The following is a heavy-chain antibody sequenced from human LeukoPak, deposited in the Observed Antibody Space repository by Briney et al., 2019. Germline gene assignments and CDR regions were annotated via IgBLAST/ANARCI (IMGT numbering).Heavy chain of an antibody. CDR2: ISGSGGST. J-gene: IGHJ3*02. CDR3: ARAVGAMVTNTFDI. Sequence: GGSLRLSCAASGFTFSSYAMSWVRQAPGKGLEWVSAISGSGGSTYYADSVEGRFTISRDNAKNFLYLQMNSLRAEDTAVYYCARAVGAMVTNTFDIWGQGTMVTVSS. CDR1: GFTFSSYA. D-gene: IGHD5-18*01. V-gene: IGHV3-23*01.